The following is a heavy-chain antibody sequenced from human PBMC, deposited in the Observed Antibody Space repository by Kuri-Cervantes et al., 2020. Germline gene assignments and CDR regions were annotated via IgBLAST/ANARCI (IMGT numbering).Heavy chain of an antibody. CDR3: ARGPSYYDFWSGYVTYYYYYMDV. CDR1: GGSISSYY. Sequence: SETLSLTCTVSGGSISSYYWSWIRQPPGKGLEWIGYIYYSGSTNYNPSLKSRVTISVDTSKNQFSLKLSSVTAADTAVYYCARGPSYYDFWSGYVTYYYYYMDVWGKGTTVTVSS. J-gene: IGHJ6*03. V-gene: IGHV4-59*13. D-gene: IGHD3-3*01. CDR2: IYYSGST.